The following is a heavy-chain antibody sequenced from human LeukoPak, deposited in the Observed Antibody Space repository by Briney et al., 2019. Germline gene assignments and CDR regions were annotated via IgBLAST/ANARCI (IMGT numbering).Heavy chain of an antibody. Sequence: PGRSLSLSCAASGFSFSTYPLHWVRQAPGKGPEWLAVISYDGNYEYYAESVKGRFTISRDNSKNTLYLQMNTLRAEDTAVYYCAKGVAAGTWGTSFDYWGQGTLVTVSS. CDR3: AKGVAAGTWGTSFDY. D-gene: IGHD6-13*01. CDR1: GFSFSTYP. J-gene: IGHJ4*02. CDR2: ISYDGNYE. V-gene: IGHV3-30*01.